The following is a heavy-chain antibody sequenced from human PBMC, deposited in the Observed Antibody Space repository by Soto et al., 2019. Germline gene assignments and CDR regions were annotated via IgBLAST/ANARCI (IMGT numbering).Heavy chain of an antibody. CDR2: ISAYNGNT. V-gene: IGHV1-18*01. J-gene: IGHJ4*02. CDR1: GYTFTSYG. Sequence: ASVKVSCKASGYTFTSYGISWVRQAPGQGLEWMGWISAYNGNTNYAQKLQGRVTMTTDTSTSTAYMELRSLRSDDTAVYYCARDGGRIMITFGGVICRHWGQGTLVTVSS. D-gene: IGHD3-16*01. CDR3: ARDGGRIMITFGGVICRH.